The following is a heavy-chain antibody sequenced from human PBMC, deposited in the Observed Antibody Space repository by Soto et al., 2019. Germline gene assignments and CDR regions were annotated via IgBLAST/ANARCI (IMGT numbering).Heavy chain of an antibody. CDR3: ARSHLYYDSSGYPDY. D-gene: IGHD3-22*01. Sequence: GGSQRLSCAASGFTFSYYYMSWIRQAPGKGLEWVSYISSSGSTIYYADSVKGRFTISRDNAKNSLYLQMNSLRAEDTAVYYCARSHLYYDSSGYPDYWGQGTLVTVSS. CDR1: GFTFSYYY. V-gene: IGHV3-11*01. J-gene: IGHJ4*02. CDR2: ISSSGSTI.